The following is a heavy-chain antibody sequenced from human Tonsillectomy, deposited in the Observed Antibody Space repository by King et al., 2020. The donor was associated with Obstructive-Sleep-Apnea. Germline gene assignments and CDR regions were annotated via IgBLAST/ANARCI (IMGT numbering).Heavy chain of an antibody. CDR2: IYPDDSDP. Sequence: QLVQSGAEVKKPGESLKISCKGSRYTFSKYWIGWVRQMPGKGLEWMGIIYPDDSDPRYSPSFQGQVTISADKSITTAYLQWSSLKAADTAMYYCARSRGYSGYDSRTYFYYGMDVWGQGTTVTVSS. V-gene: IGHV5-51*01. CDR1: RYTFSKYW. CDR3: ARSRGYSGYDSRTYFYYGMDV. D-gene: IGHD5-12*01. J-gene: IGHJ6*02.